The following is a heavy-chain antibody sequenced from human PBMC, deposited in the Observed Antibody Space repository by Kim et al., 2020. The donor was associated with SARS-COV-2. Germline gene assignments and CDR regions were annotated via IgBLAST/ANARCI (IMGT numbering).Heavy chain of an antibody. CDR3: ARDYYDSSGYYWEFDY. J-gene: IGHJ4*02. D-gene: IGHD3-22*01. V-gene: IGHV1-46*01. CDR2: INPSGGST. CDR1: GYTFTSYY. Sequence: ASVKVSCKASGYTFTSYYMHWVRQAPGQGLEWMGIINPSGGSTSYAQKFQGRVTMTRDTSTSTVYMELSSLRSEDTAVYYCARDYYDSSGYYWEFDYWGQGTLVTVSS.